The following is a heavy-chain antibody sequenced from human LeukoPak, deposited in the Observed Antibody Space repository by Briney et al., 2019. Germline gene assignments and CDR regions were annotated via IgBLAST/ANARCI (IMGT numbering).Heavy chain of an antibody. D-gene: IGHD5-18*01. CDR2: IYYSGST. J-gene: IGHJ4*02. V-gene: IGHV4-39*01. CDR1: GGSISSSSYY. CDR3: ARIGHAYGYIDY. Sequence: SETLSLTCTVSGGSISSSSYYWGWIRQPPGKGLEWIGRIYYSGSTYYNPSLKSRVTISVDTSKNQFSLKLSSVTAADTAVYYCARIGHAYGYIDYWGQGTLVTVSS.